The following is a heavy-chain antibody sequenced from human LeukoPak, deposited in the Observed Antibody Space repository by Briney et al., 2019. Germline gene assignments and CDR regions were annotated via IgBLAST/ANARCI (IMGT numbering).Heavy chain of an antibody. CDR2: ISTRSTTI. CDR3: VRDGRSGGDH. V-gene: IGHV3-48*02. Sequence: GGCLRLSCAGSVFTFSTYNMNWVRQTPWKGPEWISTISTRSTTIYYADSVQGRFTISRDNGKNSLYLQMNSLRDEDTAVYYCVRDGRSGGDHWGQGTLVTVSS. CDR1: VFTFSTYN. J-gene: IGHJ4*02. D-gene: IGHD4-23*01.